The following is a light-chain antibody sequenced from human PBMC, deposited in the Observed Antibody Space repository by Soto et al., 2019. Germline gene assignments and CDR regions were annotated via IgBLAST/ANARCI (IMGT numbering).Light chain of an antibody. CDR1: QTVASNY. V-gene: IGKV3-20*01. CDR2: GTS. Sequence: EIVLTQSPGTLSLSPGERATLSCRASQTVASNYFAWYQQRPGQAPRLLIYGTSSRATGIPERFSGSGSGTDFTLTISRLEPEDFAVYYCQQYGSSPGSTFGQGTRLEIK. CDR3: QQYGSSPGST. J-gene: IGKJ5*01.